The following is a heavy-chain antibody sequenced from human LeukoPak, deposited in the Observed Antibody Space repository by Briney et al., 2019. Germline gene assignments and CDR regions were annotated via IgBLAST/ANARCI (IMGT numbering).Heavy chain of an antibody. J-gene: IGHJ4*02. D-gene: IGHD3-22*01. CDR3: AKDPDSSGYYPVYYFDY. CDR2: ISSSGSTI. V-gene: IGHV3-48*03. CDR1: GFTFSSYE. Sequence: PGGSLRLSCAASGFTFSSYEMNWVRQAPGKGLEWVSYISSSGSTIYYADSVKGRFTISRDNSKNTLYLQMNSLRAEDTAVYYCAKDPDSSGYYPVYYFDYWGQGTLVTVSS.